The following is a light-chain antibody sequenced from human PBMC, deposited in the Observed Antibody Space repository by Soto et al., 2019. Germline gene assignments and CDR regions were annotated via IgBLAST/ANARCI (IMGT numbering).Light chain of an antibody. CDR1: QSLLYSNGYNY. Sequence: DIVMTQSPLSLPVTPGEPDSISCRSSQSLLYSNGYNYLDWYLQKPGQSPQLLIFLGSNRASGVPDRLSGSGSGTDFTLKISRVAAEDVGVYYCMQALQTLWTFGQGTKVDIK. CDR3: MQALQTLWT. J-gene: IGKJ1*01. V-gene: IGKV2-28*01. CDR2: LGS.